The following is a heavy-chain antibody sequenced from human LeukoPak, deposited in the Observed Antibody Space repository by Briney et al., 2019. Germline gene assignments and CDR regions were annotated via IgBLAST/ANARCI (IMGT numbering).Heavy chain of an antibody. J-gene: IGHJ3*02. D-gene: IGHD3-9*01. V-gene: IGHV4-39*07. Sequence: SETLSLTCTVSGGSISSSSYYWGWIRQPPGKGLEWIGSIYYSGSTYYNPSLKSRVTISVDTSKNQFSLKLSSVTAADTAVYYCARDYDILTPPAFDIWGQGTMVTVSS. CDR2: IYYSGST. CDR3: ARDYDILTPPAFDI. CDR1: GGSISSSSYY.